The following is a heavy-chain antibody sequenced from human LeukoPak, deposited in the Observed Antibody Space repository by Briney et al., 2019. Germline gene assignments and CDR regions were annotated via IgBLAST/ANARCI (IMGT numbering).Heavy chain of an antibody. CDR2: ISSRGGYI. V-gene: IGHV3-21*01. Sequence: PGGSLRLSCAASGFMFSSYSMNWVRQAPGKGLEWVSSISSRGGYIYYSDSVKGRFTISRDSAKNSLYLQMSSLRAEDTAVYYCASGPDIVVVPAATTLDYWGQGTLVTVSS. J-gene: IGHJ4*02. CDR1: GFMFSSYS. CDR3: ASGPDIVVVPAATTLDY. D-gene: IGHD2-2*01.